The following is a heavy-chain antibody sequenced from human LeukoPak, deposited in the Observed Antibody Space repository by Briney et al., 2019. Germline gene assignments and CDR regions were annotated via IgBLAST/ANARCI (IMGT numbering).Heavy chain of an antibody. CDR1: GITFSYYW. Sequence: GALRPSCAASGITFSYYWMSLGRQAPGKGVEGGGNIKQDGREKYYVDSVKGRFTISRDNDKKSLYLQMKSLRAEDTAVYYCTLDPVRPYSPLDYWGQGTLVTVSS. CDR3: TLDPVRPYSPLDY. V-gene: IGHV3-7*03. D-gene: IGHD3-16*01. J-gene: IGHJ4*02. CDR2: IKQDGREK.